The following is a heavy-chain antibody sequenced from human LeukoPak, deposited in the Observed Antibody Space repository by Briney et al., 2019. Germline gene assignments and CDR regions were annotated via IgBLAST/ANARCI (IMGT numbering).Heavy chain of an antibody. CDR3: ARANRGTHKYYYYMDV. J-gene: IGHJ6*03. CDR2: MNPNSGNT. V-gene: IGHV1-8*01. CDR1: GYTFTSYD. D-gene: IGHD1-14*01. Sequence: ASVKVSCKASGYTFTSYDINWVRQATGQWLEWMGWMNPNSGNTGYAQKFQGRVTMTRNTSISTAYMELSSLRSEDTAVYYCARANRGTHKYYYYMDVWGKGTTVTVSS.